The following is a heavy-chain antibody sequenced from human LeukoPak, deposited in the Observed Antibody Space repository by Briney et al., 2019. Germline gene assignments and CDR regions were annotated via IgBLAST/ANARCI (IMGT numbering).Heavy chain of an antibody. CDR1: GYSFTKYG. J-gene: IGHJ4*02. CDR2: IGTYNAKT. Sequence: VSVKVSCKDSGYSFTKYGISWVRQAPGQGLEWMGWIGTYNAKTHYAQKLQGRVTMTTDTSTSTAYMELRSLRSDDTAVYYCARDWNYYDSSDVFDYWGQGTLVTVSS. CDR3: ARDWNYYDSSDVFDY. D-gene: IGHD3-22*01. V-gene: IGHV1-18*01.